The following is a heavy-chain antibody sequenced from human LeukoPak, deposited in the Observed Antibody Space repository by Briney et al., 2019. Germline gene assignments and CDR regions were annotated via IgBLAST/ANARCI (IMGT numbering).Heavy chain of an antibody. CDR3: ARGLAIDY. V-gene: IGHV3-7*01. J-gene: IGHJ4*02. CDR1: GFTFSSYW. D-gene: IGHD2-21*01. Sequence: GGSLRLSCAASGFTFSSYWMNWARQAPGKGLEWVASINHNGNVNYYVDSVKGRFTISRDNAKNSLYLQMNSLRAEDTAVYYCARGLAIDYWGQGTLVTVSS. CDR2: INHNGNVN.